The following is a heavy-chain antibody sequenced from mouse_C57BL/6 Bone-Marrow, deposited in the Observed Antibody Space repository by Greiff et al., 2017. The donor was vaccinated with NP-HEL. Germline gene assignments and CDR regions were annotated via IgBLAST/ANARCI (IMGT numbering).Heavy chain of an antibody. D-gene: IGHD1-1*01. CDR3: AREGMGYGSSYPFGY. V-gene: IGHV5-16*01. CDR1: GFTFSDYY. CDR2: IKYDGSST. Sequence: EVKLVESEGGLVQPGSSMKLSCTASGFTFSDYYMAWVRQVPEKGLEWVANIKYDGSSTYYLDSLKSRFIISRDNAKNILYLQMSSLKSEDTATYYCAREGMGYGSSYPFGYWGQGTTLTVSS. J-gene: IGHJ2*01.